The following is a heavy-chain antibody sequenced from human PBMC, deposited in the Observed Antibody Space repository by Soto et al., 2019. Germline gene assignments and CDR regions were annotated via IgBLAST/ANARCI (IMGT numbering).Heavy chain of an antibody. V-gene: IGHV3-23*01. J-gene: IGHJ5*02. D-gene: IGHD2-8*01. CDR3: ARDGINGNGMFDWFDP. CDR1: GLSFSVYA. Sequence: EVQLLQSGGGLVQPGGSLRLSCVDSGLSFSVYAFNWVRQAPGKGLEWVSTIGSPDQTHYADSVKGRFTISRDNSKSTVYMHMNSLRAEDTAMYYCARDGINGNGMFDWFDPWGQGTLVTVSS. CDR2: IGSPDQT.